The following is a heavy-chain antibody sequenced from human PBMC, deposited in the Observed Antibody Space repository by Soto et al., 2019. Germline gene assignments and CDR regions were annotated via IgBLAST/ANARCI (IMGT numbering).Heavy chain of an antibody. CDR2: ISWNSDTV. D-gene: IGHD3-16*01. V-gene: IGHV3-9*01. CDR3: AKSLSRQSITGWTQVFDI. Sequence: EVQLVESGGGLVLPGTSLRLSCAASGFTFDDYAMHWVRQAPGKGLEWVSGISWNSDTVVYADSVKGRFTISRDNAKNYLYLQMNRLRTEDTALLYCAKSLSRQSITGWTQVFDIWGRGTMVTVSS. J-gene: IGHJ3*02. CDR1: GFTFDDYA.